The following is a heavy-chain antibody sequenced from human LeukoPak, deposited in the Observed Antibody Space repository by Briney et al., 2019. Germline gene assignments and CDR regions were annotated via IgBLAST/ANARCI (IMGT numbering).Heavy chain of an antibody. D-gene: IGHD6-6*01. CDR3: ARDSSSSFDY. CDR2: IRYNGDTI. Sequence: GGSLRLSCAASGFNFGGYGMHWVRQAPGKGLEWVAYIRYNGDTIHYADSVKGRFTISRDNAKNTLYLQLNSLRAEDTAVYYCARDSSSSFDYWGQGTLVTVSS. V-gene: IGHV3-30*02. J-gene: IGHJ4*02. CDR1: GFNFGGYG.